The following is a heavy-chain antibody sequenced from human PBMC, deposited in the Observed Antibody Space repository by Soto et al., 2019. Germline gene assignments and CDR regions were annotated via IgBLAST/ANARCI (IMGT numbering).Heavy chain of an antibody. D-gene: IGHD5-18*01. Sequence: SVKVSCKASGRIFSSFPTSWVRQVPGQGLEWMGGVISASGSVTYAPKFQGRVTITAVNSAGIGYMELTSLTSEDTAIYYCARVGSRDAYNYVLDHWGPGTMVTVSS. J-gene: IGHJ1*01. CDR3: ARVGSRDAYNYVLDH. CDR1: GRIFSSFP. V-gene: IGHV1-69*06. CDR2: VISASGSV.